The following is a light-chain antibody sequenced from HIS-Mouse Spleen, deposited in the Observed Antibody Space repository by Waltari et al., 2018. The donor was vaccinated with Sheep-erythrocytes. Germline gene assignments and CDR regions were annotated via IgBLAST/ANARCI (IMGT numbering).Light chain of an antibody. V-gene: IGLV2-23*01. Sequence: QSALTQPASVSGSPGQSITISCTGTSSDVGSYNLFPRYQQHPGKAPKLMIYEGSKRPSGVSNRFSGSKSGNTASLTISGLQAEDEADYYCCSYAGSYTVVFGGGTKLTVL. CDR3: CSYAGSYTVV. CDR2: EGS. CDR1: SSDVGSYNL. J-gene: IGLJ2*01.